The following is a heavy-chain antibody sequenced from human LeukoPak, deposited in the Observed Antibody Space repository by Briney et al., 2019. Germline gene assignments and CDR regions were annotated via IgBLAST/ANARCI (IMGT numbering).Heavy chain of an antibody. J-gene: IGHJ6*03. D-gene: IGHD3-16*01. CDR1: GYTFTNYD. CDR2: MNANSGDT. V-gene: IGHV1-8*01. Sequence: ASVKVSCKASGYTFTNYDINWVRQATGQGLEWMGWMNANSGDTGYAQKFQGRVTMTRNTSISTAYMELSSLRSEDTAMYYCARKGPRGDYYYYYYMDVWGKGTTVTISS. CDR3: ARKGPRGDYYYYYYMDV.